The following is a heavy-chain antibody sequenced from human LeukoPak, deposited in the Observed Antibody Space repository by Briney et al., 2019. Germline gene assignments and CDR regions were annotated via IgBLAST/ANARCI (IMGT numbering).Heavy chain of an antibody. CDR1: GGSFSGYY. J-gene: IGHJ4*02. D-gene: IGHD3-3*01. Sequence: SETLSLTCAVYGGSFSGYYWSWIRQPPGKGLEWIGEINHSGSTNYNPSLKSRVTISVDTSKNQFSLKLSSVTAADTAVYYCARGPYYDFWSGYHIPWYFDYWGQGTLVTVSS. CDR3: ARGPYYDFWSGYHIPWYFDY. CDR2: INHSGST. V-gene: IGHV4-34*01.